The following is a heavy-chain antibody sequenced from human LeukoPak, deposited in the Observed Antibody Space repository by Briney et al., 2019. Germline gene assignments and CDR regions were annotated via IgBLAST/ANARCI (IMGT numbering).Heavy chain of an antibody. V-gene: IGHV3-23*01. CDR3: AKSAYYDSSGFYREYYFDY. J-gene: IGHJ4*02. CDR1: RSPFSNYA. CDR2: ISGGGGST. D-gene: IGHD3-22*01. Sequence: GGPLSLSCAASRSPFSNYAMSWVRQAPGKGLEWVSTISGGGGSTYYADSVKGRFTISRDNSKNTLHLQMNSLRAEDTAVYYCAKSAYYDSSGFYREYYFDYWGQGTLVTVSS.